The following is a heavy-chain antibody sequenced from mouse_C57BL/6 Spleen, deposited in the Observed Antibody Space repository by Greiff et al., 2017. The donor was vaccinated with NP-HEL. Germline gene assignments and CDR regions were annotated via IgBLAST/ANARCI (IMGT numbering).Heavy chain of an antibody. J-gene: IGHJ3*01. CDR1: GYTFTDYE. CDR2: IDPETGGT. V-gene: IGHV1-15*01. CDR3: TREAQATTAWFAY. Sequence: QVQLQQSGAELVRPGASVTLSCKASGYTFTDYEMHWVKQTPVHGLEWIGAIDPETGGTAYNQKFKGKAILTADKSSSTAYMELRSLTSEDSAVYYCTREAQATTAWFAYWGQGPLVTVSA. D-gene: IGHD3-2*02.